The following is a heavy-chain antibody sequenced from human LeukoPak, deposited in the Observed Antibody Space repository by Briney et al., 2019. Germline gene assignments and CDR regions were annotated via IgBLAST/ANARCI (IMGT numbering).Heavy chain of an antibody. D-gene: IGHD2-2*01. CDR3: ASMGAPAALYYYYYMDV. V-gene: IGHV4-34*01. J-gene: IGHJ6*03. CDR2: INHSGST. CDR1: GGSFSGYY. Sequence: SETLSLTCAVYGGSFSGYYWSWIRQPPGEGLEWIGEINHSGSTNYNPSLKSRVTISVDTSKNQFSLKLSSVTAADTAVYFCASMGAPAALYYYYYMDVWGKGTTVTVSS.